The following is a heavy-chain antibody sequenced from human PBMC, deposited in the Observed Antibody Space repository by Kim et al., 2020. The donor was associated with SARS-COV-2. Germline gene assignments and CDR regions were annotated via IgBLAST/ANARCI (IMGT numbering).Heavy chain of an antibody. J-gene: IGHJ4*02. CDR2: INAGTGNT. V-gene: IGHV1-3*01. CDR3: ARDLFHTGFDY. D-gene: IGHD2-8*02. CDR1: GYIFTNFA. Sequence: ASVKVSCKASGYIFTNFAIQWVRQAPGQRLEWMGRINAGTGNTKFSQQFQGRVTFTRDTSANTASMELSSLGSEDTAVYYCARDLFHTGFDYWGQGTLVAVSS.